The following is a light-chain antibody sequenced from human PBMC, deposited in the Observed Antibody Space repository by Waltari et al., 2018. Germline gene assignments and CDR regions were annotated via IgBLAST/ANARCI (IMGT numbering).Light chain of an antibody. CDR3: QVWDRTTGV. CDR1: NNRDKS. Sequence: SYELTQPLSVSVALGQTARITCGGNNNRDKSVHWYQQKAGQAPVLVIGRDSNRPSGIPDRFSATNSGNTATLTISGAQAGDEADFYCQVWDRTTGVFGGGTKLTVL. J-gene: IGLJ2*01. V-gene: IGLV3-9*01. CDR2: RDS.